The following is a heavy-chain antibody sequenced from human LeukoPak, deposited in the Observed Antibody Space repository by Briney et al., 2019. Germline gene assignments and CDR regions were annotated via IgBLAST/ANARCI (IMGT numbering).Heavy chain of an antibody. CDR2: ISYDGSNK. CDR1: GFTFSSYA. J-gene: IGHJ4*02. Sequence: QTGRSLRLSCAASGFTFSSYAMHWVRQAPGKGLGWVAVISYDGSNKYYADSVKGRFTISRGNSKNTLYLQMNSLRAEDAAVHYCARDRIVVVPAALDYWGQGTLVTVSS. V-gene: IGHV3-30-3*01. D-gene: IGHD2-2*01. CDR3: ARDRIVVVPAALDY.